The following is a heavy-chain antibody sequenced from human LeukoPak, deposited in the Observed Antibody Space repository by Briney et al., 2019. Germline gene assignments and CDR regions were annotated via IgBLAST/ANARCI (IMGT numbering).Heavy chain of an antibody. V-gene: IGHV4-39*07. Sequence: SETLSLTCTVSGGSISSSGYDWAWIRQPPGKGLEWIGTIYSNGRTSYNPSLKSRVTIFLDTSKNQFSLKLSSVTAADTAVYYCARGIKGYFDYWGQGTLVTVSS. CDR2: IYSNGRT. J-gene: IGHJ4*02. CDR3: ARGIKGYFDY. CDR1: GGSISSSGYD. D-gene: IGHD2-15*01.